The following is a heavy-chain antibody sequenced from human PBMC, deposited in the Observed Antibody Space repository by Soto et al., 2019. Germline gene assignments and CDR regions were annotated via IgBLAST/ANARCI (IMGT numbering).Heavy chain of an antibody. D-gene: IGHD2-15*01. V-gene: IGHV4-39*01. CDR2: IFYSGST. CDR1: GGSISSSSYY. Sequence: QLQLQESGPGLVKPSETLSLTCTVSGGSISSSSYYWGWIRQPPGKGLEWIGSIFYSGSTYYNPSLKSRVTISVDPSKNQFSLKLRSVTAADTAVYYCARPLTSCSAGSCYSDFPYYGMDVWGQGTTVTVSS. J-gene: IGHJ6*02. CDR3: ARPLTSCSAGSCYSDFPYYGMDV.